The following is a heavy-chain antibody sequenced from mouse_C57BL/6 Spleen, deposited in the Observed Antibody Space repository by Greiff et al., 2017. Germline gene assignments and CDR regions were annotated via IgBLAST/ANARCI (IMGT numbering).Heavy chain of an antibody. CDR3: ARSEGYYGSSYYWFAY. CDR2: INPNNGGI. Sequence: VQLQQSGPELVKPGASVKISCKASGYTFTDYYMNWVKQSPGKSLEWIGEINPNNGGISSNQKFKGKATLTVDKSSSTASMELRSLTSEDSAVYYCARSEGYYGSSYYWFAYWGQGTLVTVSA. D-gene: IGHD1-1*01. J-gene: IGHJ3*01. CDR1: GYTFTDYY. V-gene: IGHV1-26*01.